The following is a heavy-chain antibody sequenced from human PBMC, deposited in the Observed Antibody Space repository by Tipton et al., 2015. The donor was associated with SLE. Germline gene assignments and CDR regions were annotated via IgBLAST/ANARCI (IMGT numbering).Heavy chain of an antibody. CDR1: GFTFSSYA. J-gene: IGHJ4*02. D-gene: IGHD3-10*02. CDR3: AKDHLLFMLRTPYFDY. Sequence: SLRLSCAASGFTFSSYAMSWVRQAPGKGLEWVSGISGSGGSTYYADSVKGRFTISGDNSKNTLYVQMNSPRAEDTAVYYCAKDHLLFMLRTPYFDYWGQGTLVTVSS. CDR2: ISGSGGST. V-gene: IGHV3-23*01.